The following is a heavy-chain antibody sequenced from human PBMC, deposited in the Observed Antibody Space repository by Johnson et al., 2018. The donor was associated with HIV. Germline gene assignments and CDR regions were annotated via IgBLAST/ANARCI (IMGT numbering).Heavy chain of an antibody. CDR2: VNNDGGDT. D-gene: IGHD5-12*01. V-gene: IGHV3-74*02. CDR1: GFTFDEYG. Sequence: VQLVESGGGLVQPGGSLRLSCAASGFTFDEYGLSWVRQVPGKGLVWVSRVNNDGGDTIYADSVKGRFTISRDNSKNTLYLQMNSLRAEDTAVYYCAKPNSGYALGLGAFDIWGQGTMVTVSS. J-gene: IGHJ3*02. CDR3: AKPNSGYALGLGAFDI.